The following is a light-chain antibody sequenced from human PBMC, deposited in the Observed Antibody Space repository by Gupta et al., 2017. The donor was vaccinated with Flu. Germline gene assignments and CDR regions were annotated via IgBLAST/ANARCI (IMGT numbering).Light chain of an antibody. CDR1: SSEVGGYNY. CDR3: ASYASNCPYV. J-gene: IGLJ1*01. V-gene: IGLV2-14*01. CDR2: EVS. Sequence: ALTQPASVSGYPGLSITISCTGTSSEVGGYNYVSWYQHHPGKDPKLMMFEVSKRPSGVPNRFSGSKSGNTASLTISGLQAEDEGDYYCASYASNCPYVFGTGTKVTVL.